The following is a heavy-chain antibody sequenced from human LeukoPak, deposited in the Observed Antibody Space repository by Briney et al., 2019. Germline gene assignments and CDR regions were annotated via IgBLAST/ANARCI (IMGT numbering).Heavy chain of an antibody. V-gene: IGHV1-18*01. D-gene: IGHD2-2*01. CDR3: ARDRCSSTSCYYYYYYMDV. CDR1: GYTFTSYG. J-gene: IGHJ6*03. CDR2: ISAYNGNT. Sequence: GASVKVSCKASGYTFTSYGISWVRQAPGQGLEWMGWISAYNGNTNYAQKLQGRVTMTTDTSTSTAYMELRSLRSDDTAVYYCARDRCSSTSCYYYYYYMDVWGKGTTVTVSS.